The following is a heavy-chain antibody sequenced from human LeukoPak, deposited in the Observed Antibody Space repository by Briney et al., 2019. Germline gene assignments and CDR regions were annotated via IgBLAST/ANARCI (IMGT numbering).Heavy chain of an antibody. V-gene: IGHV3-30-3*01. CDR3: ARVWVDFWSGPELPESLLYYYGMDV. D-gene: IGHD3-3*01. CDR2: ISYDGSNK. CDR1: RFTFSSYA. Sequence: GGSLRLSCAASRFTFSSYAMHWVRQAPGKGLEWVAVISYDGSNKYYADSVKGRFTIPRDNSKNTLYLQMNSLRAEDTAVYYCARVWVDFWSGPELPESLLYYYGMDVWGQGTTVTVSS. J-gene: IGHJ6*02.